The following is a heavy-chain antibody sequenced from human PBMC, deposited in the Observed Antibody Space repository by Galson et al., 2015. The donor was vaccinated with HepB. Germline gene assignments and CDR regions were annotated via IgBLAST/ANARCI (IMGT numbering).Heavy chain of an antibody. CDR2: INPNSGGT. D-gene: IGHD3-22*01. Sequence: SVKVSCKASGYTFTGYHMHWVRQAPGQGLEWMGWINPNSGGTNYAQKFQGWVTMTRDTSISTAYMELRSLRSDDTAVYYCARSYYYESREFQHWGQGTLVTVSS. J-gene: IGHJ1*01. V-gene: IGHV1-2*04. CDR3: ARSYYYESREFQH. CDR1: GYTFTGYH.